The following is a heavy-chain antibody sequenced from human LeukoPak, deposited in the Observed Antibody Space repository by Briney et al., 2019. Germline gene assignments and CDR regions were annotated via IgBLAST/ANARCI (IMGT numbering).Heavy chain of an antibody. CDR3: AKMSNYYNSLGYYAFDI. J-gene: IGHJ3*02. V-gene: IGHV3-66*01. CDR1: GFIVSRKY. D-gene: IGHD3-22*01. CDR2: IYSGGSA. Sequence: GGSLILSCAASGFIVSRKYMSWVRQAPGKGPEWVSVIYSGGSADYTDSVKGRFTISRDNSKNTLHLQMKSLRAEDTAVYYCAKMSNYYNSLGYYAFDIWGQGTMVTVSS.